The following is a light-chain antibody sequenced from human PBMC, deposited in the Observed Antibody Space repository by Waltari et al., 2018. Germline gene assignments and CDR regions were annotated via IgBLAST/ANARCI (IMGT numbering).Light chain of an antibody. CDR2: RNN. J-gene: IGLJ3*02. CDR1: SSDIGSNY. Sequence: QSVLTQPPSASGAPGQRVTISCSGSSSDIGSNYVYWFQQIPGTAPKLLIYRNNRRPAGGPDGCSGSKSGTSASLAISGLRAEDGTDYYWAAWDDNLRLWVFGGGTMLTVL. V-gene: IGLV1-47*01. CDR3: AAWDDNLRLWV.